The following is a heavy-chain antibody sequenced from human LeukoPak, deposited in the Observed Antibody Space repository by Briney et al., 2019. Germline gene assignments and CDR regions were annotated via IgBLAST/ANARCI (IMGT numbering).Heavy chain of an antibody. D-gene: IGHD6-19*01. CDR3: AILTFGGSGWPVDY. Sequence: GASVKVSCKASGYTFSSYGISWVRQAPGQGLEWMGWISVYNGKTNYAQKLQGRVIMTTDTSTSIAYMELRSLRSDDTAVYYCAILTFGGSGWPVDYWGQGTLVTVSS. CDR1: GYTFSSYG. J-gene: IGHJ4*02. V-gene: IGHV1-18*01. CDR2: ISVYNGKT.